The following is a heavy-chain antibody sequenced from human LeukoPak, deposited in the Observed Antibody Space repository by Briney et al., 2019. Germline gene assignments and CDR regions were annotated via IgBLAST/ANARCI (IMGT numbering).Heavy chain of an antibody. Sequence: GASVKVSCKASGYTFTSYGISWVRQAPGQGLEWMGWISAYNGNTNYAQKLQGRVTMTTDTSTGTAYMELRSLRSDDTAVYYCARSVRNGYSGYDFGYRGQGTLVTVPS. J-gene: IGHJ4*02. CDR2: ISAYNGNT. CDR3: ARSVRNGYSGYDFGY. D-gene: IGHD5-12*01. V-gene: IGHV1-18*01. CDR1: GYTFTSYG.